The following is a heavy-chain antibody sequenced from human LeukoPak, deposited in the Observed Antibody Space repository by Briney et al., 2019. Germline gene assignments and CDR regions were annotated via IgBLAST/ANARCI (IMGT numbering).Heavy chain of an antibody. CDR2: IGTSSTTI. D-gene: IGHD6-25*01. Sequence: QAGVSLSLSCAASGFTFSSYTMNRLRQPPGQGRKWGSNIGTSSTTIYYADPVKGPFTISRDNAKNSLYLQMNSLRADDTAVYYCARFAAGGSYYDYMDVWGKGTTVTVSS. V-gene: IGHV3-48*01. J-gene: IGHJ6*03. CDR3: ARFAAGGSYYDYMDV. CDR1: GFTFSSYT.